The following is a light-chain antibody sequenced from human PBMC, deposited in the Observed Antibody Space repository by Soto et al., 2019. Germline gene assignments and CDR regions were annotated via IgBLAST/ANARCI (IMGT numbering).Light chain of an antibody. CDR2: GNT. CDR1: TSNIGRST. Sequence: QSVLTQPPSASGTPGQRVTISCSGTTSNIGRSTVSWYQQFPGAAPKLLIYGNTQRPLGVPVRFSGSKSDTSASLAISGLQSEDEADYYCCSYAGSNTLIFGGGTKVTVL. V-gene: IGLV1-44*01. J-gene: IGLJ2*01. CDR3: CSYAGSNTLI.